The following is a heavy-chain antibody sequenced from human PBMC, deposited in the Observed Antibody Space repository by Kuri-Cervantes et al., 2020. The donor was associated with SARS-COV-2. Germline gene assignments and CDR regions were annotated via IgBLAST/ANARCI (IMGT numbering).Heavy chain of an antibody. CDR2: IFGNDDE. D-gene: IGHD6-19*01. V-gene: IGHV2-5*01. CDR3: AHIRRTSGWHYFHFYSRDV. Sequence: SGPTLVKPTQTRTLTCTFSGFSLSPAEVGVGWIRQPPGEALEWLALIFGNDDERYSPSLKNRLTLTKGTSKNQVVLILTNVATVDTGTYYCAHIRRTSGWHYFHFYSRDVWGQGTTVTVSS. J-gene: IGHJ6*02. CDR1: GFSLSPAEVG.